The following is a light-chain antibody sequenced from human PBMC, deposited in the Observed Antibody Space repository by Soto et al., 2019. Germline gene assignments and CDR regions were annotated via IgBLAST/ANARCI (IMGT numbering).Light chain of an antibody. CDR1: SSDVGGYNY. CDR2: EVS. V-gene: IGLV2-14*01. CDR3: SSYTSSSTLLYV. Sequence: QSALTQPASVSGSPGQSITISCTGTSSDVGGYNYVSWYQQHPGKAPKLMIYEVSNRPSGVSHRFSGSKSGNTASLTISGLQAEDEADYYCSSYTSSSTLLYVFGTGTKLPVL. J-gene: IGLJ1*01.